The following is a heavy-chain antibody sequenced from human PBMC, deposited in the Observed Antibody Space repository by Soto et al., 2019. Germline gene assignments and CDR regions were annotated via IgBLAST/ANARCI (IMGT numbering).Heavy chain of an antibody. CDR3: AKDSYDSSGYYVA. D-gene: IGHD3-22*01. J-gene: IGHJ5*02. CDR1: GFTFSSYA. CDR2: ISGSGGST. V-gene: IGHV3-23*01. Sequence: GGSLRLSCAASGFTFSSYAMSWVRQAPGKGLEWVSAISGSGGSTYYADSVKGRFTISRDNSKNTLYLQMNSLRAEDTAVYYRAKDSYDSSGYYVAWGQGTLVTVSS.